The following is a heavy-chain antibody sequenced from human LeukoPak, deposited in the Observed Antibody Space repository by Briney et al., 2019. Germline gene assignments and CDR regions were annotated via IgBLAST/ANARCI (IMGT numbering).Heavy chain of an antibody. D-gene: IGHD3-3*01. CDR1: GGSFSGYY. CDR3: ARGLGTYYDFWSGYYSYYGMDV. V-gene: IGHV4-34*01. CDR2: INHSGST. J-gene: IGHJ6*02. Sequence: SETLSLTCAVYGGSFSGYYWSWIRQPPGKGLEWIGEINHSGSTNYNPSLKSRVTISVDTSKNQFSLKLSSVTAADTAVYYCARGLGTYYDFWSGYYSYYGMDVWGQGTTVTVSS.